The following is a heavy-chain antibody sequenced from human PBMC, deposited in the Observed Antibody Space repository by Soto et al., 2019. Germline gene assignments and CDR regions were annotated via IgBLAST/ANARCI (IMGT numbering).Heavy chain of an antibody. Sequence: SETLSLTCTVSGGSISSSSYYWGWIRQPPGKGLEWIGSIYYSGSTYYNPSLKSRVTISVDTSKNQFSLKLSSVTAADTAVYYCARSQHDYGDHDYWGQGTLVTVSS. D-gene: IGHD4-17*01. CDR1: GGSISSSSYY. CDR3: ARSQHDYGDHDY. CDR2: IYYSGST. J-gene: IGHJ4*02. V-gene: IGHV4-39*01.